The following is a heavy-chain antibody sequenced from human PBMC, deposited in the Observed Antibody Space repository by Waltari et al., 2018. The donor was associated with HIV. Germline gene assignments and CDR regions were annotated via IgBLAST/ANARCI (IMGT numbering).Heavy chain of an antibody. CDR3: AKVPGPNVYGYFDY. D-gene: IGHD4-17*01. Sequence: QVQLVESGGGVVQPGRSLRLSCAASGFTFSSYGLHWVRQAPGKGLEWVAVISYDGSNKYYADSVKGRFTISRDNSKNTLYLQMNSLRAEDTAVYYCAKVPGPNVYGYFDYWGQGTLVTVSS. CDR1: GFTFSSYG. J-gene: IGHJ4*02. V-gene: IGHV3-30*18. CDR2: ISYDGSNK.